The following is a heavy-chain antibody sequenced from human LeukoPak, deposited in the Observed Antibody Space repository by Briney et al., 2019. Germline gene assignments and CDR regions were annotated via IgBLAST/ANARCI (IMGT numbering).Heavy chain of an antibody. CDR3: ARETFPSSGWALGDY. CDR1: GFTFSSYG. V-gene: IGHV3-30*19. Sequence: GGSLRLSCAASGFTFSSYGMHWVRQAPGKGLEWVAVISYDGSNKYYADSVKGRFTISRDNSKNTLYLQMYSLRAEDTAVYYCARETFPSSGWALGDYWGQGTLVTVSS. D-gene: IGHD6-19*01. CDR2: ISYDGSNK. J-gene: IGHJ4*02.